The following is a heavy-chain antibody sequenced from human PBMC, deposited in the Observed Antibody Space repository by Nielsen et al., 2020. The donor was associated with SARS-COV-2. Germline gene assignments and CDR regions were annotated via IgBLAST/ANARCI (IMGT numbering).Heavy chain of an antibody. D-gene: IGHD3-3*01. J-gene: IGHJ4*02. Sequence: SETLSLTCTVSGGSISSYYWSWIRQPPGKGLEWIGEINHSGSTNYNPSLKSRVTISVDTSKNQFSLKLSSVTAADTAVYYCASFGVDTAAGYDYWGQGTLVTVSS. CDR3: ASFGVDTAAGYDY. V-gene: IGHV4-34*01. CDR1: GGSISSYY. CDR2: INHSGST.